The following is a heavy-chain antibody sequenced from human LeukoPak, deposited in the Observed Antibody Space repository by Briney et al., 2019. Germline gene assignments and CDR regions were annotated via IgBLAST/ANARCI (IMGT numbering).Heavy chain of an antibody. V-gene: IGHV4-61*02. CDR2: IYTSGST. CDR1: GGSISSGSYY. Sequence: PPETLSLTCTVSGGSISSGSYYWSWIRQPAGKGLEWIGRIYTSGSTSYNPSLKSRVTISLDTSKNQFSLKLSSVTAADTAVYYCARYSSSSGVDYWGQGTLVTVSS. CDR3: ARYSSSSGVDY. J-gene: IGHJ4*02. D-gene: IGHD6-6*01.